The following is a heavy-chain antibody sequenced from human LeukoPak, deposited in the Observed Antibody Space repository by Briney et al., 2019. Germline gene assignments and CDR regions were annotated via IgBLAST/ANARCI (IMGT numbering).Heavy chain of an antibody. V-gene: IGHV4-61*08. CDR2: IYYSGST. D-gene: IGHD3/OR15-3a*01. CDR1: GGSISSGDYY. Sequence: PSETLSLTCTVSGGSISSGDYYWSWIRQPPGKGLEWIGYIYYSGSTNYNPSLKSRVTISVDTSKNQFSLKLSSVTAADTAVYYCARDGFLDSGVFDPWGQGTLVTVSS. J-gene: IGHJ5*02. CDR3: ARDGFLDSGVFDP.